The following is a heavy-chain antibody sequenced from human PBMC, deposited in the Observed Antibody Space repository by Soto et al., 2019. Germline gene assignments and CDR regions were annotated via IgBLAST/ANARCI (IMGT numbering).Heavy chain of an antibody. CDR2: IGGRGNSA. J-gene: IGHJ3*01. CDR3: VREGRGSFDF. Sequence: GSLRLSCAASGFIFSNYAMNWVRQAPGKGLEWVSVIGGRGNSAYYADSVQGRFTISRDNSKNTLSLQMSSLTADDTAIYYCVREGRGSFDFWGRGTMVTVSS. CDR1: GFIFSNYA. D-gene: IGHD5-12*01. V-gene: IGHV3-23*01.